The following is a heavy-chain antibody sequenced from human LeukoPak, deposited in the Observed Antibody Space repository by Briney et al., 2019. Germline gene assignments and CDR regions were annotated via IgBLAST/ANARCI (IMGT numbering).Heavy chain of an antibody. V-gene: IGHV3-7*03. CDR3: ARDLAVAGTGSDY. CDR2: IKQDGSEK. Sequence: PGGSLRLSCAASGFTFSSYWMSWARQAPGKGLEWVANIKQDGSEKHYVDSVKGRFTISRDNAKNSLYLQMNSLRAEDTAVYYCARDLAVAGTGSDYWGQGTLVTVSS. D-gene: IGHD6-19*01. CDR1: GFTFSSYW. J-gene: IGHJ4*02.